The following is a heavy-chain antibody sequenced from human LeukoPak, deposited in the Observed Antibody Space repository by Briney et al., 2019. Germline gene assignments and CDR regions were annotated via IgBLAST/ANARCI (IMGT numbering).Heavy chain of an antibody. D-gene: IGHD5-12*01. Sequence: PSETLSLTCTVSGGSISGYYWSWIRQPPGKGLEWIGYIYYSGSTNYNPSLKSRVTISIDTSKNQFSLNLSSVTAADTAVYYCARATSGYDWNYWGQGTLVTVSS. CDR1: GGSISGYY. CDR2: IYYSGST. V-gene: IGHV4-59*01. CDR3: ARATSGYDWNY. J-gene: IGHJ4*02.